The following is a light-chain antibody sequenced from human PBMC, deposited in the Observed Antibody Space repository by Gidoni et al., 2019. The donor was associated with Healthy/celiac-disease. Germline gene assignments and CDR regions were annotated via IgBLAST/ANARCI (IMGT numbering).Light chain of an antibody. J-gene: IGKJ4*01. V-gene: IGKV1-39*01. CDR2: AAS. Sequence: EIQMTQSPSYLSSSVGDRVTITCRASQIISSYLNLYQQQPGKAPKLLIYAASSLQSGVPSRFSCSVSRTDFTLTISSLQPVDLATYYCQQSYITLLTFGGGTKVEIK. CDR3: QQSYITLLT. CDR1: QIISSY.